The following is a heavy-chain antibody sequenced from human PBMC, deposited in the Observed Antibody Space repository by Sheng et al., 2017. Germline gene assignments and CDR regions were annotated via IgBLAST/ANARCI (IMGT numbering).Heavy chain of an antibody. CDR1: GFTVSSNY. CDR3: ARGSPAIFGVGIFDY. D-gene: IGHD3-3*01. V-gene: IGHV3-53*01. CDR2: IYSGGST. Sequence: EVQLVESGGGLIQPGGSLRLSCAASGFTVSSNYMSLVRQAPGKGLEWVSVIYSGGSTYYADSVKGRFTISRDNSKNTLYLQMNSLGAEDTAVYYCARGSPAIFGVGIFDYWGQGTLVT. J-gene: IGHJ4*02.